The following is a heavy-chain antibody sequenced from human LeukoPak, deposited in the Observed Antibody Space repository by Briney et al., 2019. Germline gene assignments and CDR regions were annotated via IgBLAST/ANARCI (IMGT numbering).Heavy chain of an antibody. Sequence: GGSLRLSCAASGFSFSSHWMSWVRQAPGKGLGWVARRKQDGTGKYYVDSVKGRFTISRDNDKNSLYLQMNSLRAEDTAVYYCARAWQNGFDIWGQGTMVTVSS. CDR2: RKQDGTGK. D-gene: IGHD5-12*01. CDR1: GFSFSSHW. J-gene: IGHJ3*02. CDR3: ARAWQNGFDI. V-gene: IGHV3-7*04.